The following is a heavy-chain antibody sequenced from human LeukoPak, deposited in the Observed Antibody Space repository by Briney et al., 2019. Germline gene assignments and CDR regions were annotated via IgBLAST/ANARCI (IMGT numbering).Heavy chain of an antibody. CDR2: MSTSSTYI. CDR3: ARVVLYYSYMDV. J-gene: IGHJ6*03. V-gene: IGHV3-21*06. D-gene: IGHD6-13*01. CDR1: GFNFRGNN. Sequence: PGGSLRLSCTASGFNFRGNNMNWVRQAPGKGLEWVSSMSTSSTYIYYADSIKGRFTISRDDARSVLYLQMDSLRAEDTAVYYCARVVLYYSYMDVWGKGTTVTVSS.